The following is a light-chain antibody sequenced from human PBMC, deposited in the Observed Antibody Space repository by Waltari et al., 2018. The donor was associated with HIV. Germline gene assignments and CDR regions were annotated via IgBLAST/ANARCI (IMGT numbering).Light chain of an antibody. Sequence: QSVLTQPPSVSADPGQKVTIPCTGSSSNIANNYVSGYQRVPGTAPNRRIFDTIQRAPGSPDRFSGSKAGPSATLGITRLQAGDEADYFCGTWDSSLSVVVFCVGTKLTV. J-gene: IGLJ2*01. V-gene: IGLV1-51*01. CDR3: GTWDSSLSVVV. CDR1: SSNIANNY. CDR2: DTI.